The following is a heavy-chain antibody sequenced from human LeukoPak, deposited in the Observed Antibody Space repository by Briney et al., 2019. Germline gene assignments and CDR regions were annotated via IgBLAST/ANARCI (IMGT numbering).Heavy chain of an antibody. Sequence: GGSLGLSCGASGFTFSNYAMSWVRQAPGKGLEWVSGISGSGGGTYYADSVKGRFTISRDNSKNTLYLQMNSLRAEDTAVYYCAKEAGQLPDDYWGQGTLVTVSS. D-gene: IGHD6-6*01. CDR3: AKEAGQLPDDY. V-gene: IGHV3-23*01. J-gene: IGHJ4*02. CDR1: GFTFSNYA. CDR2: ISGSGGGT.